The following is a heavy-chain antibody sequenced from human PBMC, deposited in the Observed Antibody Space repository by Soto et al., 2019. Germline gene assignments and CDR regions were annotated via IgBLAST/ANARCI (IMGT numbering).Heavy chain of an antibody. Sequence: VGSLRLSCAASGFTFSSYEMNWVRQAPGKGLEWVSYISSSGSTICYADSVKGRFTISRDNAKNSLYLQMNSLRAEDTAVYYCARVGGPTVTTHYYYGMDVWGQGTTVTVSS. D-gene: IGHD4-17*01. CDR3: ARVGGPTVTTHYYYGMDV. V-gene: IGHV3-48*03. J-gene: IGHJ6*02. CDR1: GFTFSSYE. CDR2: ISSSGSTI.